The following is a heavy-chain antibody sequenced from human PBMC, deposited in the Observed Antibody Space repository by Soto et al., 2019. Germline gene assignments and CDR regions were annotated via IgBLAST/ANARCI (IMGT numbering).Heavy chain of an antibody. V-gene: IGHV4-34*01. CDR1: GGSFSGYY. CDR2: INHSGST. CDR3: ARGRKGYDFWSGYTRKDYYYYYGMDV. Sequence: SETLSLTCAVYGGSFSGYYWSWIRQPPGKGLEWIGEINHSGSTNYNPSLKSRVTISVDTSKNQFSLKLSSVTAADTAVYYCARGRKGYDFWSGYTRKDYYYYYGMDVWGQGTTVTVSS. J-gene: IGHJ6*02. D-gene: IGHD3-3*01.